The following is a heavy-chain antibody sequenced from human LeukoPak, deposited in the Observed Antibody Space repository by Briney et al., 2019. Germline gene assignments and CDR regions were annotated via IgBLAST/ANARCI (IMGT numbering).Heavy chain of an antibody. CDR1: GYTFTSYD. V-gene: IGHV1-8*01. D-gene: IGHD3-22*01. CDR3: ARLSYYYDSSGYYVVRYYYYGMDV. J-gene: IGHJ6*02. CDR2: MNPNSGNT. Sequence: GASVKVSCTASGYTFTSYDINWVRQATGQGLEWMGWMNPNSGNTGYAQKFQGRVTMTRNTSISTAYMELSSLRSEDTAVYYCARLSYYYDSSGYYVVRYYYYGMDVWGQGTTVTVSS.